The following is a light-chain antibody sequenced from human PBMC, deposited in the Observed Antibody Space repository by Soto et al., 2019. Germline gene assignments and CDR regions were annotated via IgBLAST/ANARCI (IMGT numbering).Light chain of an antibody. CDR3: QQYSNWWT. CDR2: GAS. V-gene: IGKV3-15*01. CDR1: QSVSNN. Sequence: EIVMTQSPATLSVSPGERATLSCRASQSVSNNLAWYQKKPGQAPRLLIYGASTRATGITARFSGSGSGTEFTLTISSLQSEDFAVYYCQQYSNWWTFGQGTRVEIK. J-gene: IGKJ1*01.